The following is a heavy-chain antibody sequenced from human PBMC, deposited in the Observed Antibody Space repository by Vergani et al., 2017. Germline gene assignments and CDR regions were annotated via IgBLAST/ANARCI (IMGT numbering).Heavy chain of an antibody. CDR3: ARGNYDVSGTYFDP. CDR1: GSTVSGNY. J-gene: IGHJ5*02. Sequence: VQLVESGGGVVQPGGSLRLSCAASGSTVSGNYMTWVRQAPGKGLEWVSHIYSGDETYYADSVKGRVTISRDTSKNTLHLQINNLRVEDTAVYYCARGNYDVSGTYFDPWGQGTLVTVSS. V-gene: IGHV3-66*02. D-gene: IGHD3-10*01. CDR2: IYSGDET.